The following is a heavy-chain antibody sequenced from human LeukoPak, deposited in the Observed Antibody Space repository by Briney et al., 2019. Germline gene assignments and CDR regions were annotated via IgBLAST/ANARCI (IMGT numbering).Heavy chain of an antibody. D-gene: IGHD5-12*01. Sequence: GGSLRLSCGASGFTFSSYSMNWVRQAPGKGLEWVSSISSSSSYIYYADSVKGRFTISRDNAKNSLYLQMNSLRAEDTAVYYCARDGGATPFDYWGQGTLVTVSS. J-gene: IGHJ4*02. CDR2: ISSSSSYI. V-gene: IGHV3-21*01. CDR1: GFTFSSYS. CDR3: ARDGGATPFDY.